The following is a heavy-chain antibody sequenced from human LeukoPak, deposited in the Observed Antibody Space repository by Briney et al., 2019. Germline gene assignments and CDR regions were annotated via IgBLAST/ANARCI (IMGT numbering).Heavy chain of an antibody. CDR2: IRYDGSNK. Sequence: GGSLRLSCAASGFTFSSYGMHWVRQAPGKGLEWVAFIRYDGSNKYFADSVKGRFTISRDNSKNTLYLQMNSLRAEDTAVYYCAKGQSGARIPTSHDYWGQGTLVTVSS. D-gene: IGHD5-12*01. J-gene: IGHJ4*02. CDR1: GFTFSSYG. CDR3: AKGQSGARIPTSHDY. V-gene: IGHV3-30*02.